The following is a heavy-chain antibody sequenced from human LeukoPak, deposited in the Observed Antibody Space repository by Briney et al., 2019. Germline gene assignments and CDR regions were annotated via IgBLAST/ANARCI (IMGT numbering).Heavy chain of an antibody. CDR2: ISYDGGNE. CDR1: GFTFRSFG. Sequence: GGSLRLSCAASGFTFRSFGMHWVRQAPGKGLEWVAVISYDGGNEYYADSVKGRFTISRDNSKNTLYLQMNSLRAEDTAVYFCAKDQRWLQYYFDYWGQGTLVTVSS. J-gene: IGHJ4*02. D-gene: IGHD5-24*01. CDR3: AKDQRWLQYYFDY. V-gene: IGHV3-30*18.